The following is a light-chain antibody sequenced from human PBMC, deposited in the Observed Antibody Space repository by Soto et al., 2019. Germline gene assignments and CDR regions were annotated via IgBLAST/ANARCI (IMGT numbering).Light chain of an antibody. CDR3: QTWGTGILV. CDR1: SGHSTYT. V-gene: IGLV4-69*01. J-gene: IGLJ2*01. Sequence: QLVLTQSPSASASLGASVKLTCTLSSGHSTYTIAWHQQQPETGPRFLMRLNSDGSHTKGDGIPDRFSGSSSGAERYLTISSLQSEDEADYYCQTWGTGILVFGGGTKLTVL. CDR2: LNSDGSH.